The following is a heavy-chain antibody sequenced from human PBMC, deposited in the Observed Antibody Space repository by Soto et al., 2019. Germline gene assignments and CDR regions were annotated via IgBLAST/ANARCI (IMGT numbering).Heavy chain of an antibody. Sequence: EVQLVESGGVVVQPGGSLRLSCAASGFTFDDYTMHWVRQAPGKGLEWVSLISWDGGSTYYADSVKGRFTISRDNSKNSLYLQMNSLRTEDTALYYCAKDEGDYYYGMDVWGQGTTVTVSS. CDR3: AKDEGDYYYGMDV. CDR2: ISWDGGST. V-gene: IGHV3-43*01. J-gene: IGHJ6*02. CDR1: GFTFDDYT.